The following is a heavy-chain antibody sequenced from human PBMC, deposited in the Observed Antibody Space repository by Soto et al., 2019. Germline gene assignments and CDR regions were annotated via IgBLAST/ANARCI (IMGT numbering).Heavy chain of an antibody. CDR1: GYTFTSYG. CDR2: ISAYNGNT. V-gene: IGHV1-18*01. J-gene: IGHJ4*02. CDR3: ARDRGYYDSSGLAELGY. D-gene: IGHD3-22*01. Sequence: ASVKVSCKASGYTFTSYGISWVRQAPGQGLEWMGWISAYNGNTNYAQKLQGRVTIITDTSTSTAYMELRSLRSDDTAVYYCARDRGYYDSSGLAELGYWGQGTLVTVSS.